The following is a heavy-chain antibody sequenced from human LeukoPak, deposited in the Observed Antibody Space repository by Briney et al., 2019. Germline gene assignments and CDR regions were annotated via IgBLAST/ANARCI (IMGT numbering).Heavy chain of an antibody. CDR1: GGSISSYY. CDR2: IYYSGST. J-gene: IGHJ3*02. V-gene: IGHV4-59*01. Sequence: SETLSLTCTVSGGSISSYYWSWIRQPPGKGLEWIGYIYYSGSTNYNPSLKSRVTISVDTSKNQFSLKLSSVTAADTAVYYCARHSSTVLRDPHHAFDIWGQGTMVTVSS. CDR3: ARHSSTVLRDPHHAFDI. D-gene: IGHD2-2*01.